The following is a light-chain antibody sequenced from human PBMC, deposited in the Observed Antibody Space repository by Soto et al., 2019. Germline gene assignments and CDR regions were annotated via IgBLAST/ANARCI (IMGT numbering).Light chain of an antibody. CDR2: DAS. CDR3: QQRTTSIT. J-gene: IGKJ5*01. Sequence: EIVLTQSPATLSLSPGERATLSCRASQSVRNYLAWYQQKPGQAPRLLIYDASNRATGIPARFSGSGSGTDFTLTISGLEPEDFVVYYCQQRTTSITFGQGTRLEIK. V-gene: IGKV3-11*01. CDR1: QSVRNY.